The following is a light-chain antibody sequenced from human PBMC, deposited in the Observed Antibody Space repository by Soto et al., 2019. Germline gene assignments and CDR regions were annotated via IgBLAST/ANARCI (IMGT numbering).Light chain of an antibody. V-gene: IGKV1-33*01. CDR1: QDIYKY. J-gene: IGKJ2*01. CDR2: DAS. CDR3: HQYDNPPYT. Sequence: DIQMTQSPSSLSAAVGDRVTFTCQASQDIYKYLNWSQQKPGKAPKLLIYDASNLERGVPASFSGSGCGTDFSLHVDSLQPEATATIYRHQYDNPPYTFGQGTKLEIK.